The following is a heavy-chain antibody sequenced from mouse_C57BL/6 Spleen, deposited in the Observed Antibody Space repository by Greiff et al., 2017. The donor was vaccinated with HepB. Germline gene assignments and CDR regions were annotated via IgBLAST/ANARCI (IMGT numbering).Heavy chain of an antibody. V-gene: IGHV1-53*01. CDR3: ARRGRRIMDYYGSSYYFDY. D-gene: IGHD1-1*01. CDR2: INPSNGGT. CDR1: GYTFTSYW. J-gene: IGHJ2*01. Sequence: QVQLQQPGTELVKPGASVKLSCKASGYTFTSYWMHWVKQRPGQGLEWIGNINPSNGGTNYNEKFKSKATLTVDKSSSTAYMQLSSLTSEDSAVYYCARRGRRIMDYYGSSYYFDYWGQGTTLTVSS.